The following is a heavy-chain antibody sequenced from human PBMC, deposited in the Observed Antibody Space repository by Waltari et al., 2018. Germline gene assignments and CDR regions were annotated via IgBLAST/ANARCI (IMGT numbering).Heavy chain of an antibody. V-gene: IGHV3-9*01. D-gene: IGHD4-17*01. Sequence: EVQLVESGGGLVQPGRSLRLSCAASGFTFDDYAMHWVRQAPGKGLEWVSGIGWNSGSIGYADSVKGRFTISRDNAKNSLYLQMNSLRAEDTALYYCAKDTSYDYGDSNFDYWGQGTLVTVSS. CDR1: GFTFDDYA. CDR3: AKDTSYDYGDSNFDY. CDR2: IGWNSGSI. J-gene: IGHJ4*02.